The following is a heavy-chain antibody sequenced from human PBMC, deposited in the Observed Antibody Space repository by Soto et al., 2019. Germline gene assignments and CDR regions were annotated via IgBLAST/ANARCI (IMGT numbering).Heavy chain of an antibody. V-gene: IGHV4-39*07. CDR3: ARVRGNIAVAGTQAYYYYGMDG. J-gene: IGHJ6*02. CDR1: GGSISSSSYY. Sequence: ASETLSLTCTVSGGSISSSSYYWGWIRQHPGKGLEWIGSIYYSGSTNYNPSLKSRVTISVDTSKNQFSLKLSSVTAADTAVYYCARVRGNIAVAGTQAYYYYGMDGWGQGTTVTVSS. D-gene: IGHD6-19*01. CDR2: IYYSGST.